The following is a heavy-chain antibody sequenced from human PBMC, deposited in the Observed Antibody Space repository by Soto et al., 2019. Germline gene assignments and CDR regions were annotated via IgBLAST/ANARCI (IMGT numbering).Heavy chain of an antibody. V-gene: IGHV3-30-3*01. CDR1: GFSFNRHA. CDR2: ISKDGSSA. D-gene: IGHD3-10*01. J-gene: IGHJ5*02. Sequence: QVQLVESGGGEVLPGRSLRLSCVASGFSFNRHAMYWVRQAPGKGLEWVTMISKDGSSAYYADSVRGRFTISRDNSKSTLFLQMSGLTHEDTGLYYCGRDLRGGTWTYNWFDPWGRGTQVTVSS. CDR3: GRDLRGGTWTYNWFDP.